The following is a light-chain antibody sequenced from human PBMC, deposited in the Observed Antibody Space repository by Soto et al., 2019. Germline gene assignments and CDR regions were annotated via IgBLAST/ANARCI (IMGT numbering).Light chain of an antibody. V-gene: IGKV1D-12*01. Sequence: DIQMTQSPSSVSASVGDQVTITCRASQGISRWLTWYQQKPGKAPKLLIYAASRLQSGVPSRFSGSGSGTDFTLTISSLQPDDFATYYCQQAVSLPITFGQGTQLENK. CDR1: QGISRW. J-gene: IGKJ5*01. CDR3: QQAVSLPIT. CDR2: AAS.